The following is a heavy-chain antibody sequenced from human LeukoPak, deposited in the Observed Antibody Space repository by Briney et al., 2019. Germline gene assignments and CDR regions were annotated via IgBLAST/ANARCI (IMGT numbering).Heavy chain of an antibody. J-gene: IGHJ6*03. CDR1: GGSISSGGYY. CDR3: AREGLKVVPAAMGRYYYYYYMDV. V-gene: IGHV4-31*03. Sequence: SETLSLTCTVSGGSISSGGYYWSWIRQHPGKCLEWIGYIYYSGSTYYNPSLKSRVTISVDTSKNQFSLKLSSVTAADTAVYYCAREGLKVVPAAMGRYYYYYYMDVWGKGTTVTVSS. CDR2: IYYSGST. D-gene: IGHD2-2*01.